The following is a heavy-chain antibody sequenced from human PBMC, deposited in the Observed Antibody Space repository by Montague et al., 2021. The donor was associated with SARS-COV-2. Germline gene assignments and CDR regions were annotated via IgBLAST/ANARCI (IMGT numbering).Heavy chain of an antibody. J-gene: IGHJ6*02. Sequence: SETLSLTCTVSGGSISSSSYYWGWLRQPPGKGLEWIGSIYYSGSTYYNPSLKSRVTISVDTSKNQFSLKLSSVTAADTAVYYCARDGSLRFDILIGHRHYYYYGTDVWGQGTTVTVSS. CDR3: ARDGSLRFDILIGHRHYYYYGTDV. D-gene: IGHD3-9*01. CDR1: GGSISSSSYY. CDR2: IYYSGST. V-gene: IGHV4-39*07.